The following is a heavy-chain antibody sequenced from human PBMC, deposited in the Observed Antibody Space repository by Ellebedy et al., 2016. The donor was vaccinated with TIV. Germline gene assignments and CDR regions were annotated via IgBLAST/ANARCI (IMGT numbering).Heavy chain of an antibody. J-gene: IGHJ5*02. CDR3: ATPAIAVAGGLA. D-gene: IGHD6-19*01. V-gene: IGHV1-24*01. Sequence: AASVKVSCKVSGYTLTELSMHWVRQAPGKGLEWMGGFDPEDGETIYAQKFQGRVTMTEDTSTDTAYMELSSLRSEDTAVYYCATPAIAVAGGLAWGQGTLVTVSS. CDR2: FDPEDGET. CDR1: GYTLTELS.